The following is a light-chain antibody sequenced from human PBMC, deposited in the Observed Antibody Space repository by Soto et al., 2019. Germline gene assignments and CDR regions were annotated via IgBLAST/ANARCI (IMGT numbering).Light chain of an antibody. CDR2: DVS. V-gene: IGLV2-14*01. CDR1: ISDVGGYNY. CDR3: SSYTSSSTV. Sequence: LTQPASVSGSPGQSITISCTGTISDVGGYNYVSWYQQHPGKAPKLMIYDVSNRPSGVSNRFSGSKSGNTASLTISGLQAEDEADYYCSSYTSSSTVFGTGTKVTVL. J-gene: IGLJ1*01.